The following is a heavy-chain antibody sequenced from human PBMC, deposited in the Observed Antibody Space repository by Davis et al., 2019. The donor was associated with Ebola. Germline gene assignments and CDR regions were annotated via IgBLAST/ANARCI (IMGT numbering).Heavy chain of an antibody. CDR2: ISDSSTTI. D-gene: IGHD4-17*01. V-gene: IGHV3-48*02. CDR1: GFTFSTYS. CDR3: TKDFDYVNGY. Sequence: GGSLRLSCAASGFTFSTYSMNWVRQAPGKGLEWVSYISDSSTTIYYADSVKGRFTISRDNAKNSLYLQMNSLRDEDTAVYYCTKDFDYVNGYWGQGTLVTVSS. J-gene: IGHJ4*02.